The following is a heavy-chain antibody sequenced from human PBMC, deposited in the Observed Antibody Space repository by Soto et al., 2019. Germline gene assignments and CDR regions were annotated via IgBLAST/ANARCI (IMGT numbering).Heavy chain of an antibody. Sequence: EVQLVESGGGLVKPGGSLRLSCAASGFTFSSYSMNWVRQAPGKGLEWVSSISSSSSYIYYADSVKGRFTISRDNAKNSLYQQMNSLRAEDTAVYYCARSVILLWFGEVTGAFDIWGQGTMVTVSS. J-gene: IGHJ3*02. CDR2: ISSSSSYI. CDR1: GFTFSSYS. V-gene: IGHV3-21*01. D-gene: IGHD3-10*01. CDR3: ARSVILLWFGEVTGAFDI.